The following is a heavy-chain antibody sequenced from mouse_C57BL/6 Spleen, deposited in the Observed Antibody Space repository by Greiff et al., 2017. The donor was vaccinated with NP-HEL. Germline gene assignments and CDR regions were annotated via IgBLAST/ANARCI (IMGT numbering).Heavy chain of an antibody. CDR2: IYPGDGDT. Sequence: VQLQQSGPELVKPGASVKISCKASGYAFSSSWMNWVKQRPGKGLEWIGRIYPGDGDTNYNGKFKGKATLTADKSSSTAYMQLSSLTSEDSAVYFCARLLRSHLEFWGTGTTVTVSS. CDR1: GYAFSSSW. CDR3: ARLLRSHLEF. J-gene: IGHJ1*03. D-gene: IGHD1-1*01. V-gene: IGHV1-82*01.